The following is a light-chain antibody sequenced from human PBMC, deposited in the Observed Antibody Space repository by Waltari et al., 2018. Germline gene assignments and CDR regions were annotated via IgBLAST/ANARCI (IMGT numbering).Light chain of an antibody. J-gene: IGKJ2*01. CDR2: KAS. CDR1: QSISSC. V-gene: IGKV1-5*03. Sequence: DIQMTHSPSTLPASVCDRGTYTCRASQSISSCLAGYQQKPGKAPKFLIYKASSLESGVPSRFSGSGSGTEFTLTISSLQPEDFATYYCQQYNSYPYTFGQGTKLEIK. CDR3: QQYNSYPYT.